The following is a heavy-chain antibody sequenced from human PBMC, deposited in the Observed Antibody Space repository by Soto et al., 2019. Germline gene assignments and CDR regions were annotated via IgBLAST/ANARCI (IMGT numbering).Heavy chain of an antibody. J-gene: IGHJ4*02. Sequence: SATLSLTCTVSGGSISSYYWSWIRQPPGKGLEWIGYIYYSGSTNYNPSLKSRVTISVDTSKNQFSLKLSSVTAADTAVYYCARDRYGDYPDYWGLGTLVTVSS. D-gene: IGHD4-17*01. CDR3: ARDRYGDYPDY. V-gene: IGHV4-59*01. CDR1: GGSISSYY. CDR2: IYYSGST.